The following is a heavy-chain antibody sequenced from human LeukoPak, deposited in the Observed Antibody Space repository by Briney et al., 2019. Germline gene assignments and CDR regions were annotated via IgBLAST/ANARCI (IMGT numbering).Heavy chain of an antibody. D-gene: IGHD1-14*01. V-gene: IGHV1-2*02. CDR1: RYTFTGYY. Sequence: ASVKVSCKASRYTFTGYYMHWVRQAPGQGLEWMGWINPNSGGTNYAQKFQGRVTMTRDTSISTAYMELSRLRSDDTAVYYCARDTGDYYYMDVWGKGTTVTVS. CDR2: INPNSGGT. J-gene: IGHJ6*03. CDR3: ARDTGDYYYMDV.